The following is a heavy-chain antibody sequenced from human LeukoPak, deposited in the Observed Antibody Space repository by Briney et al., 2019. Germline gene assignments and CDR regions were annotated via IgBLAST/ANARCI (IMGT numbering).Heavy chain of an antibody. CDR2: INPNSGGT. Sequence: ASVKVSCKASGYTFTAYSMHWVRQAPGQGLEWMGWINPNSGGTNYAQKFQGRVTMTRDTSITTAYMELSRLRSDDTAVYYCARDIVRATTPDYWGQGTLVTVS. CDR3: ARDIVRATTPDY. CDR1: GYTFTAYS. V-gene: IGHV1-2*02. D-gene: IGHD1-26*01. J-gene: IGHJ4*02.